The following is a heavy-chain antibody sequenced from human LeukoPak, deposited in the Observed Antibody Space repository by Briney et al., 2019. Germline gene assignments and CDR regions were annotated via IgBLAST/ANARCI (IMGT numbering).Heavy chain of an antibody. CDR1: GFTFSSYA. Sequence: GGSLRLSFAASGFTFSSYAMSWVRQAPGKGLEWVSAISGGGGSTYYADSVKGRFTISRDNSKNTLYLQMNSLRAEDTAVYYCVPFYDSSGYDYWGQGTLVTVSS. CDR3: VPFYDSSGYDY. V-gene: IGHV3-23*01. D-gene: IGHD3-22*01. J-gene: IGHJ4*02. CDR2: ISGGGGST.